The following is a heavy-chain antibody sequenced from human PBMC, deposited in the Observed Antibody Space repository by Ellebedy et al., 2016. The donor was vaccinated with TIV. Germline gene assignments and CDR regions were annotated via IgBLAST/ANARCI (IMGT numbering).Heavy chain of an antibody. CDR3: AKDYGGGSYYYSALDY. J-gene: IGHJ4*02. CDR2: ISWNSGSI. D-gene: IGHD1-26*01. CDR1: GFTFDDYA. Sequence: SLKISCAASGFTFDDYAMHWVRQAPGKGLEWVSGISWNSGSIGYADSVKGRFTISRDNAKNSLYLQMNSLRAEDTALYYCAKDYGGGSYYYSALDYWGQGTLVTVSS. V-gene: IGHV3-9*01.